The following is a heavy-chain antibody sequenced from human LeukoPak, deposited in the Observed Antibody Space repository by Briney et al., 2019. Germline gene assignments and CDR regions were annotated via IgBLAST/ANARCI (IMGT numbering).Heavy chain of an antibody. J-gene: IGHJ3*02. CDR2: ISFDATKE. D-gene: IGHD1-26*01. CDR3: ARFKVGSNTTQKNAFDI. CDR1: GFTFSNYA. V-gene: IGHV3-30*01. Sequence: GGSLRLSCAASGFTFSNYAMHWVRQAPGKGLEWVAVISFDATKEYFAKSVKGRFTISRDNSKSTLFLQMHSLRVEDTALYFCARFKVGSNTTQKNAFDIWGRGTVVTVAS.